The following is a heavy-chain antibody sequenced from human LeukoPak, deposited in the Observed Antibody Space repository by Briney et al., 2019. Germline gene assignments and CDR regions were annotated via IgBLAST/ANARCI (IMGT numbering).Heavy chain of an antibody. Sequence: GESLKISCKSSGYSFPSYWIAWVRQMPGKGLEWMGIIYPGDSDTRYSPSFQGQVTISADKSISTAYLQWSSLKASDTAMYYCARRYYYDSSGYTEYYFDSWGQGTLVTVSS. D-gene: IGHD3-22*01. CDR3: ARRYYYDSSGYTEYYFDS. CDR2: IYPGDSDT. CDR1: GYSFPSYW. V-gene: IGHV5-51*01. J-gene: IGHJ4*02.